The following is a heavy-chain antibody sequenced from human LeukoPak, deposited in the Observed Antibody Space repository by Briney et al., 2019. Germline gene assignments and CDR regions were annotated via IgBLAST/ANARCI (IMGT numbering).Heavy chain of an antibody. CDR2: ISSSGSTI. J-gene: IGHJ4*02. V-gene: IGHV3-48*03. CDR3: ARDDYDSSTPYYFDY. D-gene: IGHD3-22*01. CDR1: GFTFSSYE. Sequence: GSLRLSCAASGFTFSSYEMNWVRQAPGKGLEWVSYISSSGSTIYYADSVKGRFTISRDNVKNSLYLQMNNLRADDTAVYYCARDDYDSSTPYYFDYWGQGILVTVSS.